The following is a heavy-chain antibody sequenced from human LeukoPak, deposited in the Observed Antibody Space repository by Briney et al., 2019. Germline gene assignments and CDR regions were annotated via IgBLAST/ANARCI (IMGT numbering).Heavy chain of an antibody. J-gene: IGHJ4*02. CDR1: GYTFTSYA. D-gene: IGHD4-23*01. Sequence: ASVKVSCKASGYTFTSYAMNWVRQAPGQGLEWMGRIIPILGIANYAQKFQGRVTITADKSTSTAYMELSSLRSEDTAVYYCARASDYGGNLDYWGQGTLVTVSS. CDR2: IIPILGIA. V-gene: IGHV1-69*04. CDR3: ARASDYGGNLDY.